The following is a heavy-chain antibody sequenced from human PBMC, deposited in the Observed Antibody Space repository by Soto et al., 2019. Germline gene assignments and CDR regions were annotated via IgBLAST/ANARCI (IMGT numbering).Heavy chain of an antibody. CDR3: ARGRYGDY. V-gene: IGHV1-18*01. D-gene: IGHD1-1*01. CDR1: GYTFTSYG. CDR2: ISAHNGNT. J-gene: IGHJ4*02. Sequence: QVHLVQSGAEVKKPGASVKVSCKASGYTFTSYGITWVRQAPGQGLEWMGWISAHNGNTDYEQKLQGRVIVTRDTSTSTAYMELRSLISDDTAVYYCARGRYGDYWGQGDRVTVSS.